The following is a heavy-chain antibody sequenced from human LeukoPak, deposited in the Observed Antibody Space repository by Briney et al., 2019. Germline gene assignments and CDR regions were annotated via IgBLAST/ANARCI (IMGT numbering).Heavy chain of an antibody. CDR3: ARDRSSRLPSDFDY. D-gene: IGHD2-2*01. V-gene: IGHV3-23*01. CDR1: GFTFSSYA. CDR2: ISGSGGST. J-gene: IGHJ4*02. Sequence: GGSLRLSCAASGFTFSSYAMSWVRLAPGKGLEWVSAISGSGGSTYYADSVKGRFTISRDNSKNTLYLQTNSLRAEDTAVYYCARDRSSRLPSDFDYWGQGTLVTVSS.